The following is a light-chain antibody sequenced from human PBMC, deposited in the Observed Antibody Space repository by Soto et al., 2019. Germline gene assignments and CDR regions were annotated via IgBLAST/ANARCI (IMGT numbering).Light chain of an antibody. CDR1: SSDAGGYNY. V-gene: IGLV2-14*04. CDR2: DVS. CDR3: SSYTSSSTLIV. Sequence: SPGQSITISCTGTSSDAGGYNYVSWYQQHPGKAPKLMIYDVSNRPSGVSNRFSGSKSGNTASLTISGLQAEDEADYYCSSYTSSSTLIVFGTGTKVTVL. J-gene: IGLJ1*01.